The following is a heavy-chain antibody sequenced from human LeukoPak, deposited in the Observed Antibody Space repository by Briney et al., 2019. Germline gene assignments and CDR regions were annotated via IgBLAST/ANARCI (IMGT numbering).Heavy chain of an antibody. Sequence: ASVTVSCKASGYTFTSYDINWVRQATGQGLEWMGWMNPNSGNTGYAQKFQGRVTMTRNTSISTAYMELSSLRSEDTAVYYCGLISGSYLYYYYGMDVWGQGTTVTVSS. V-gene: IGHV1-8*01. CDR3: GLISGSYLYYYYGMDV. J-gene: IGHJ6*02. CDR2: MNPNSGNT. CDR1: GYTFTSYD. D-gene: IGHD1-26*01.